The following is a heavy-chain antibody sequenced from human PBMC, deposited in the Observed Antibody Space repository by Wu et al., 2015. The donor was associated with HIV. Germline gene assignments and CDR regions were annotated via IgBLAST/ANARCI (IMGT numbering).Heavy chain of an antibody. CDR2: MNPYSDGT. D-gene: IGHD2-15*01. CDR3: ARDYCSGGFCHYFFDS. V-gene: IGHV1-2*02. J-gene: IGHJ4*02. Sequence: QVQLLQSGAEVKKPGASVKVSCQTSGYTSTGHYTHWVRQAPGRRPEWMGWMNPYSDGTTYAPKFQGRVTMTRDTSTRTAYLELSSLTSDDTAVYYCARDYCSGGFCHYFFDSWGQGTLVTVSS. CDR1: GYTSTGHY.